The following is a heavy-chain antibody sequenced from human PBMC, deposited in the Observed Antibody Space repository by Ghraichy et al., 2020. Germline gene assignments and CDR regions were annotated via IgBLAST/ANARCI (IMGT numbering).Heavy chain of an antibody. CDR2: MSSSGSII. Sequence: GGSLRLSCAASGFTFSDYYMSWIRQAPGKGLEWVSYMSSSGSIIYYADSVKGRFTISRDNAKNSLYLQMNSPRAEDTAVYYCARSFWSGPPDYWGQGTLVTVSS. V-gene: IGHV3-11*01. J-gene: IGHJ4*02. D-gene: IGHD3-3*01. CDR3: ARSFWSGPPDY. CDR1: GFTFSDYY.